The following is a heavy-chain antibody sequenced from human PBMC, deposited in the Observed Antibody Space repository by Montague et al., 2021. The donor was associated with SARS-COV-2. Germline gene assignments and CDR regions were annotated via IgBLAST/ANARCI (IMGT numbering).Heavy chain of an antibody. Sequence: SETRSLTCTVSGGSISSYYWSWIRQPPGKGLEWIGYIYYSGSTNYKPSLKSRVTISVDTSKNQFSLKLSSVTAADTAVFYCARDSHYDDSSGHFAYGGQGTLVP. CDR1: GGSISSYY. CDR3: ARDSHYDDSSGHFAY. V-gene: IGHV4-59*13. J-gene: IGHJ4*02. CDR2: IYYSGST. D-gene: IGHD3-22*01.